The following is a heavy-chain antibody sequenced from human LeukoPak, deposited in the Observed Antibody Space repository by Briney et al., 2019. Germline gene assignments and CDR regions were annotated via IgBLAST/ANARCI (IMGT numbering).Heavy chain of an antibody. J-gene: IGHJ3*02. CDR3: AKANDYGGNSIDAFDI. CDR2: ISGSGGIT. D-gene: IGHD4-23*01. V-gene: IGHV3-23*01. CDR1: GFTFSSYA. Sequence: PGGSLRLSCAPSGFTFSSYAMSWVRQAPGKGLEWVSGISGSGGITYYADSVKGRFTISRDISKNTLYLQMNSLRAEDTALYYCAKANDYGGNSIDAFDIWGQGTMVTVSS.